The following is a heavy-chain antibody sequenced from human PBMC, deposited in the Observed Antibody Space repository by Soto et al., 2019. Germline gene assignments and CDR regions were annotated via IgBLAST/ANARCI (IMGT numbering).Heavy chain of an antibody. CDR2: INPNSGGT. V-gene: IGHV1-2*04. CDR1: GYTFTGYY. J-gene: IGHJ1*01. D-gene: IGHD6-19*01. CDR3: ARSGGSGWSSAEYFQH. Sequence: RASVKVSCKASGYTFTGYYMHWVRQAPGQGLEWMGWINPNSGGTNYAQKFQGWVTMTRDTSISTAYMELSRLRSDDTAVYYCARSGGSGWSSAEYFQHWGQGTLVTVSS.